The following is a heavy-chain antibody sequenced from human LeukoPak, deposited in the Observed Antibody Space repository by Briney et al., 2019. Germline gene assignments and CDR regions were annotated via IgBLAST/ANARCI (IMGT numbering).Heavy chain of an antibody. D-gene: IGHD3-22*01. CDR2: INHSGST. J-gene: IGHJ4*02. CDR1: GGSFSGYY. V-gene: IGHV4-34*01. CDR3: ARYRGSSGYLGVQSLYYFDY. Sequence: SETLSLTCAVYGGSFSGYYWSWIRQPPGKGLEWIEEINHSGSTNYNPSLKSRVTISVDTSKNQFSLKLSSVTAADTAVYYCARYRGSSGYLGVQSLYYFDYWGQGTLVTVSS.